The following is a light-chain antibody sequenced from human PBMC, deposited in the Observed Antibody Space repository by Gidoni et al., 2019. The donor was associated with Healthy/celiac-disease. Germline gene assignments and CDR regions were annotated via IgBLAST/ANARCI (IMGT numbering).Light chain of an antibody. CDR1: QSVSSN. J-gene: IGKJ2*01. Sequence: EIVMTQSPATLSVYTGESATLSCRASQSVSSNLAWYQQKPGQAPRLLIYGASTRATGIPARFSGSGSGTEFTLTISSLQSEDFAVYYCQQYNNWPRTFXXXTKLEIK. V-gene: IGKV3-15*01. CDR2: GAS. CDR3: QQYNNWPRT.